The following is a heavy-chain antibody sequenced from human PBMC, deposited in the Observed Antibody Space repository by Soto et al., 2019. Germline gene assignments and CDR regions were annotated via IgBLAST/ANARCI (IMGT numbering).Heavy chain of an antibody. J-gene: IGHJ3*01. V-gene: IGHV3-23*01. D-gene: IGHD1-1*01. CDR3: AKKIVTTLGNHGFDV. Sequence: EVQLLESGGGLVQPGGSMRLSCAASGFTFNAYAMSWVRQAPEKGLEWVSAITGSGGNTYYADSVKGRFTISRDNSKNTLYLQMNSLGVGDTATYYCAKKIVTTLGNHGFDVWGQGTVVIV. CDR2: ITGSGGNT. CDR1: GFTFNAYA.